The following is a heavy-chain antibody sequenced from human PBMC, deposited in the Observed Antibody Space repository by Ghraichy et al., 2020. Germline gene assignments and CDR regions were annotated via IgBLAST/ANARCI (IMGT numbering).Heavy chain of an antibody. J-gene: IGHJ4*02. CDR1: GGSLGNNRYY. CDR3: SRTLPHSRGFDA. CDR2: VYDSERS. Sequence: ETLSLTCIVSGGSLGNNRYYWGWLRPSPGSAMEWIGNVYDSERSYYNPSLKSRLTISLDTSKSQFSLSLKSVTAADRAVYYCSRTLPHSRGFDAWGLGTLVTVAS. V-gene: IGHV4-39*01.